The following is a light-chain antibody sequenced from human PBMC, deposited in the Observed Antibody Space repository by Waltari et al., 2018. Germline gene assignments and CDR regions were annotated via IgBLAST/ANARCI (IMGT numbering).Light chain of an antibody. CDR2: DTS. V-gene: IGKV3-11*01. CDR1: QSVSNS. Sequence: EVVLTQSPATLSLSPGEGATLSCRASQSVSNSFAWYQQKPGQPPRPLIYDTSNRASGIPARFSASGSGTDFTLSITSLEPEDFAVYYCQQRNIWPLTFGGGTKVEIK. CDR3: QQRNIWPLT. J-gene: IGKJ4*01.